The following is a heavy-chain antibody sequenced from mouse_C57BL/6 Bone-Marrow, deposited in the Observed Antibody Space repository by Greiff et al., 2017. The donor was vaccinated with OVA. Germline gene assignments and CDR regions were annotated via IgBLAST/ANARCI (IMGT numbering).Heavy chain of an antibody. CDR2: ISSGGSYT. V-gene: IGHV5-6*01. CDR1: GFTFSSYG. CDR3: AREWAYYYGSSLAWFAY. Sequence: EVMLVESGGDLVKPGGSLKLSCAASGFTFSSYGMSWVRQTPDKRLEWVATISSGGSYTYYPDSVKGRVTISRDNAKNTLYLQMSRLKSEDTAMYYCAREWAYYYGSSLAWFAYWGQGTLVTVSA. D-gene: IGHD1-1*01. J-gene: IGHJ3*01.